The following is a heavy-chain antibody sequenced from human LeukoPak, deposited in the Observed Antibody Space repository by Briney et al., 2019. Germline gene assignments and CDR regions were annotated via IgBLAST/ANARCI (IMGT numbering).Heavy chain of an antibody. J-gene: IGHJ4*02. CDR1: GGSISSYY. CDR3: ARAGADYGDYVDFDY. D-gene: IGHD4-17*01. V-gene: IGHV4-59*01. CDR2: IYYSGST. Sequence: SETLSLTCTVSGGSISSYYWSWIRQPPGKGLEWIGYIYYSGSTNYNPSLKSRVTISVDTSKNQFSLKLSSVTAADTAVYYCARAGADYGDYVDFDYWGQGTLVTVSS.